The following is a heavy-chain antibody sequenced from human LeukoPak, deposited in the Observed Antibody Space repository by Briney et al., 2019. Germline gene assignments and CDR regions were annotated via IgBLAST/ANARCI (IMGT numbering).Heavy chain of an antibody. D-gene: IGHD1-26*01. CDR3: ARVDSGSYSGFDY. V-gene: IGHV1-69*13. CDR2: IIPIFGTA. CDR1: GYTFTGYY. J-gene: IGHJ4*02. Sequence: ASVEVSCKASGYTFTGYYMHWVRQAPGQGLEWMGGIIPIFGTANYAQKFQGRVTITADESTSTAYMELSSLRSEDTAVYYCARVDSGSYSGFDYWGQGTLVTVSS.